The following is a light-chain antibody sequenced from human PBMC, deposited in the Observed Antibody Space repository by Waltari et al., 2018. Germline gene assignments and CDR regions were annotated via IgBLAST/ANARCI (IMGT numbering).Light chain of an antibody. J-gene: IGKJ4*01. Sequence: DIQMTQSPSSPSASVGDRVTITCRASQSISSYLNWYHQKPGKAPKLLTYAASSLQSGVPSRFSGSGSRTDFTLTISSLQPEDFATYYCQQSYSTPLTFGGGTKVEIK. CDR1: QSISSY. CDR2: AAS. V-gene: IGKV1-39*01. CDR3: QQSYSTPLT.